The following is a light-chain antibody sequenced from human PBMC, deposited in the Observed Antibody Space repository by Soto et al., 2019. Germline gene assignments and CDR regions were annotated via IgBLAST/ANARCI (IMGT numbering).Light chain of an antibody. CDR1: SRDVGAYNY. CDR3: SAYVGNNNLV. V-gene: IGLV2-8*01. CDR2: EVN. J-gene: IGLJ2*01. Sequence: QSALTQPPSASGSPGQSVTISCTGTSRDVGAYNYVSWYQQLPGKAPKLMIYEVNKRPSGVPDRFSGSKSGNTASLTVSGLQAEDEADYFCSAYVGNNNLVFGGGTKLTVL.